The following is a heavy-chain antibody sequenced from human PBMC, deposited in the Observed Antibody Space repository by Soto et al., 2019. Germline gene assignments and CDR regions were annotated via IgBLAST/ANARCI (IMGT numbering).Heavy chain of an antibody. D-gene: IGHD1-1*01. Sequence: SETLSLTCTVSGGSISDNDYYWSWIRQYPGRGLQWIGFIHYSGTSYYNPSLKSRVAMSVDTSRNQFSLRLTSVTAADTAVYYCTTGGDASKTDYWGQGTLVTVSS. V-gene: IGHV4-31*03. J-gene: IGHJ4*02. CDR1: GGSISDNDYY. CDR2: IHYSGTS. CDR3: TTGGDASKTDY.